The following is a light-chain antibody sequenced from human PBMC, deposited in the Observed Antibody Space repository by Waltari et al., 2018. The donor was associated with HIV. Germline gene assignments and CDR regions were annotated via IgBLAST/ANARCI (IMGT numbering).Light chain of an antibody. V-gene: IGLV1-47*01. CDR3: QSYDSGLSEGV. Sequence: GQRVTISCSGSSSNIGSKYVYWYQQLPGTAPKLLIYRNYQRPSGVPDRFSGSKSGTSASLAISGLRSEDEADYYCQSYDSGLSEGVFGGGTKLAVL. CDR1: SSNIGSKY. CDR2: RNY. J-gene: IGLJ2*01.